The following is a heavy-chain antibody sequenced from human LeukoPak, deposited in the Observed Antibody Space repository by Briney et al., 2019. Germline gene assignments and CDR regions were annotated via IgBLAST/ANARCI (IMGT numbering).Heavy chain of an antibody. V-gene: IGHV3-53*01. J-gene: IGHJ4*02. CDR1: GFTVSGNY. D-gene: IGHD1-26*01. CDR2: IYIDGTT. Sequence: GGSLRLSCAVSGFTVSGNYMSWVRQAPGKGLEWVSVIYIDGTTYYADSVKGRFTVSRDNSKNTLYLQMNSLRVEDTAVYYCARGWEWELQVFDYWGQGTLVTVSS. CDR3: ARGWEWELQVFDY.